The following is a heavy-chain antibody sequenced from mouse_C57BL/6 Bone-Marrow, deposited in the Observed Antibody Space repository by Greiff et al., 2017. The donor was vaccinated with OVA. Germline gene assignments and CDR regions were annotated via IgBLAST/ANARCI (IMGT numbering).Heavy chain of an antibody. CDR3: ARHMGPYYFDY. CDR1: GFTFSSYG. D-gene: IGHD1-1*02. V-gene: IGHV5-6*01. Sequence: EVQGVESGGDLVKPGGSLKLSCAASGFTFSSYGMSWVRQTPDKRLEWVATISSGGSYTYYPDSVKGRFTISRDNAKNTLYLQMSSLKSEDTAMYYCARHMGPYYFDYWGQGTTLTVSS. CDR2: ISSGGSYT. J-gene: IGHJ2*01.